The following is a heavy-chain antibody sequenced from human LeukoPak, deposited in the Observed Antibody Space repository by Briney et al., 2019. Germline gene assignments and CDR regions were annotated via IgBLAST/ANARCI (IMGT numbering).Heavy chain of an antibody. CDR1: GGSINSYY. V-gene: IGHV4-59*01. CDR2: IFYSGTT. CDR3: ARTTTVVTPPYYGMDV. Sequence: PSETLSLTCTVSGGSINSYYWSWIRRPPGKGLEWIGYIFYSGTTYYNPSLKSRVTISVDTSKNQFPLRLSSVTSADTAVYYCARTTTVVTPPYYGMDVWGQGTTVTVSS. D-gene: IGHD4-23*01. J-gene: IGHJ6*02.